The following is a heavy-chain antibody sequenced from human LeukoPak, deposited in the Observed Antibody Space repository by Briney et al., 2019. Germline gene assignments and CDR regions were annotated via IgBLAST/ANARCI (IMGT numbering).Heavy chain of an antibody. CDR2: IYYSGST. V-gene: IGHV4-39*01. Sequence: PSETLSLTCTVSGASISSSSYYWGWLRQPPGKGLEWIVSIYYSGSTYYHPSLKRRFTISVDTSKNQFSLKLSSVTAADTAVYYCASRDLYYGMDVWGQGTTVTVSS. CDR3: ASRDLYYGMDV. CDR1: GASISSSSYY. J-gene: IGHJ6*02.